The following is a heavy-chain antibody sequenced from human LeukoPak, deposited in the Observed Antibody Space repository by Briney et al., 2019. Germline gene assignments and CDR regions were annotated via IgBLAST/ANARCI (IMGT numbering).Heavy chain of an antibody. Sequence: GESLRLSCEASGFTFKSYSMSWVRQAPGKGLAWVASIDDIPTIINYADSVRGRFTISRDDARNSVYLQMSSLGAEDTALYYCVRDFYCHNGACFDFWGQGILVTVSS. CDR3: VRDFYCHNGACFDF. CDR2: IDDIPTII. D-gene: IGHD2-8*01. J-gene: IGHJ4*02. CDR1: GFTFKSYS. V-gene: IGHV3-21*01.